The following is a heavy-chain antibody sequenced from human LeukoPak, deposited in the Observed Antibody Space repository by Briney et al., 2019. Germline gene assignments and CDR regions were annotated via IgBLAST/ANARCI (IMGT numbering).Heavy chain of an antibody. CDR2: ISYDGSNK. V-gene: IGHV3-30*03. CDR3: ASFDY. J-gene: IGHJ4*02. CDR1: GFTFSSYG. Sequence: GRSLRLSCAASGFTFSSYGMHWVRQAPDKGLEWVAVISYDGSNKYYADSVKGRFTISRDNSKNTLYLQMNSLRAEDTAVYYCASFDYWGQGTLVTVSS.